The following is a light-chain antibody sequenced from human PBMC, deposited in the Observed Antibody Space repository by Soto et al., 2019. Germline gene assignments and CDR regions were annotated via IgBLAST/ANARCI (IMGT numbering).Light chain of an antibody. CDR3: QQYNSYSQFS. J-gene: IGKJ3*01. CDR2: KAS. V-gene: IGKV1-5*03. CDR1: QSIKNW. Sequence: DIQMTQSPSTLSASVGDRVTITCRASQSIKNWLAWYQQKPGEAPKLLIYKASTLESGVPSRFSGSGSGTEFTLTISCLXPDDVATYHCQQYNSYSQFSFGPGTKVDTK.